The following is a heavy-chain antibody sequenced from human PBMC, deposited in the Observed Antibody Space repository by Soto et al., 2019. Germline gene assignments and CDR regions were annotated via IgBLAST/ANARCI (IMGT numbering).Heavy chain of an antibody. Sequence: GGSLRLSCAASGFTFSSYGMHWVRQAPGKGLEWVAVIWYDGSNKYYADSVKGRFTISRDNSKNTLYLQMNSLRAEDTAVYYCARAIRCSGGSCYSPHDAFDIWGQGTMVTVSS. CDR2: IWYDGSNK. CDR1: GFTFSSYG. V-gene: IGHV3-33*01. J-gene: IGHJ3*02. D-gene: IGHD2-15*01. CDR3: ARAIRCSGGSCYSPHDAFDI.